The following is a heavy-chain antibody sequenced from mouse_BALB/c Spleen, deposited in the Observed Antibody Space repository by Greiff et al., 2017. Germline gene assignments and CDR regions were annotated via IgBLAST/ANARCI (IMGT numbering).Heavy chain of an antibody. CDR1: GFTFSSYA. CDR2: ISSGGST. D-gene: IGHD2-4*01. CDR3: ARGAYYDYDGEVFDY. Sequence: EVQVVESGGGLVKPGGSLKLSCAASGFTFSSYAMSWVRQTPEKRLEWVASISSGGSTYYPDSVKGRFTISRDNARNILYLQMSSLRSEDTAMYYCARGAYYDYDGEVFDYWGQGTTLTVSS. V-gene: IGHV5-6-5*01. J-gene: IGHJ2*01.